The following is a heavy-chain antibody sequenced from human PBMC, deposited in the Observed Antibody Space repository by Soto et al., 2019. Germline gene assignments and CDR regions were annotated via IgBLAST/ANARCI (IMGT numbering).Heavy chain of an antibody. CDR2: INSDGSST. CDR1: GFTFSNNW. D-gene: IGHD5-18*01. CDR3: ARGVLNRYGFGDP. Sequence: GGSLRLSCAASGFTFSNNWMYWVRQAPGKGPVWVSRINSDGSSTYYADSVKGRLTISRDNAKNTLYLHLYSLRADDTAVYYCARGVLNRYGFGDPWGQGTLVTVSS. J-gene: IGHJ5*02. V-gene: IGHV3-74*01.